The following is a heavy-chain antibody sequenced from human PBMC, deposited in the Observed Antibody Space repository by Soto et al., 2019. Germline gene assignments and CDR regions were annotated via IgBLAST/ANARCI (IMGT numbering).Heavy chain of an antibody. V-gene: IGHV4-30-4*01. CDR2: IYYSGT. CDR3: ARDLAYRATGSCYAKWGS. J-gene: IGHJ5*02. Sequence: PSETLSLTCTVSGGSISRGDYFWSWIRQAPGKGLEWIGFIYYSGTYYNPSLKSRATISADPSKNHFSLKLTSVTAADTAVYYCARDLAYRATGSCYAKWGSWGQGTLVTVSS. D-gene: IGHD2-2*01. CDR1: GGSISRGDYF.